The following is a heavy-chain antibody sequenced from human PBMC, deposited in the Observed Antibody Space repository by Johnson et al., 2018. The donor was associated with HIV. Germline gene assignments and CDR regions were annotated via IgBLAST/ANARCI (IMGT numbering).Heavy chain of an antibody. D-gene: IGHD3-22*01. V-gene: IGHV3-13*01. J-gene: IGHJ3*02. CDR2: IGTAGDT. Sequence: VQLVESGGGLVQPGGSLRLSCAASGFTFSSYDMHWVRQATGKGLEWVSAIGTAGDTYYPGSVKGRFTIPRDNSKNTLYLQMNSLRAEDTAVYYCARGLRSGIVVVYDAFDIWGQGTMVTVSS. CDR3: ARGLRSGIVVVYDAFDI. CDR1: GFTFSSYD.